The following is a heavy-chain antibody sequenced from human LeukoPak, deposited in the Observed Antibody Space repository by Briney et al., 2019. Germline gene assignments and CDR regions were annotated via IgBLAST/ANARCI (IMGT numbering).Heavy chain of an antibody. CDR2: ISNSGYNT. Sequence: GGSLRLSCAAYGFSVSSRAMSWVRQAPGKGLEWVSTISNSGYNTWYADSVKGRFTISRDNSQNTLYLQMSSLRAEDTALYYCARHDGSSFIYYVDHWGQGALVTVSS. J-gene: IGHJ4*02. CDR1: GFSVSSRA. D-gene: IGHD1-26*01. V-gene: IGHV3-23*01. CDR3: ARHDGSSFIYYVDH.